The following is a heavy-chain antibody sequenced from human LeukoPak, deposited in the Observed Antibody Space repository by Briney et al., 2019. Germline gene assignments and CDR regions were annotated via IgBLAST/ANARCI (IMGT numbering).Heavy chain of an antibody. CDR2: INQVGSSK. CDR3: AKDIVGGGDDY. Sequence: GGSLRLSCAASGFTFTTYWMGWVRQAPGKGPEWVANINQVGSSKYFVDSVKGRFIISRDNAKNSLYLQMNSLRDEDTAVYYCAKDIVGGGDDYWGQGTLVIVSS. D-gene: IGHD2-21*02. CDR1: GFTFTTYW. V-gene: IGHV3-7*01. J-gene: IGHJ4*02.